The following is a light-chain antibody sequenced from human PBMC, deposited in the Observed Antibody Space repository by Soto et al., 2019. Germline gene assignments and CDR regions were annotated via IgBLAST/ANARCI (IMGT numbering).Light chain of an antibody. J-gene: IGKJ4*01. CDR2: DAS. CDR1: QNIGSR. CDR3: QQCNTPFA. Sequence: DIQMTQSPSTLSASVGDIVAITCRASQNIGSRLAWYQQKPDEDPKRRIYDASSLESGVPLRFGGSGSGTDFTLIISSLQPDDFATYYCQQCNTPFAFGGGTKVDIK. V-gene: IGKV1-5*01.